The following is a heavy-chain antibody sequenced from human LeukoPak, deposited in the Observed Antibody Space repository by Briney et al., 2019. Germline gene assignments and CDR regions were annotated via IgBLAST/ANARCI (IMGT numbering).Heavy chain of an antibody. J-gene: IGHJ5*02. CDR2: INPNSGGT. CDR1: GYTFTGYY. CDR3: ARDTAMVTYWFDP. V-gene: IGHV1-2*02. Sequence: GASVKGSCKASGYTFTGYYMHWVRQAPGQGLEWMGWINPNSGGTNYAQKFQGRVTMTRDTSISTAYMELSRLRSDDTAVYYCARDTAMVTYWFDPWGQGTLVTVSS. D-gene: IGHD5-18*01.